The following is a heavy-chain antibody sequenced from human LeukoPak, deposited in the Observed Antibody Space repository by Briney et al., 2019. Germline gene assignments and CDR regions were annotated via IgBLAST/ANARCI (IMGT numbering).Heavy chain of an antibody. CDR2: INPSGGST. Sequence: VASVKVSCKASGYTFTSYYMHWVRQAPGQGLEWMGIINPSGGSTSYAQKFQGRVTMTRDMSTSTVYMELSSLRSEDTAVYYCARDIKGYDSSGYYDYWGQGTLVTVSS. J-gene: IGHJ4*02. V-gene: IGHV1-46*01. CDR3: ARDIKGYDSSGYYDY. CDR1: GYTFTSYY. D-gene: IGHD3-22*01.